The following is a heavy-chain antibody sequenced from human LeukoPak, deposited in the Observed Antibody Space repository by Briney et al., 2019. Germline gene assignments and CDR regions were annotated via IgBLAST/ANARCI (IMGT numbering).Heavy chain of an antibody. CDR1: GYTFTSYG. D-gene: IGHD4/OR15-4a*01. Sequence: ASVKVSCKASGYTFTSYGISWVRQAPGQGLEWMGWISAYNGNTNYAQKLQGRVTMTTDTSTSTAYMELRSLRSDDTAVYYCANGDYLAQKDYYYYGMDVWGQGTTVTVSS. J-gene: IGHJ6*02. CDR3: ANGDYLAQKDYYYYGMDV. CDR2: ISAYNGNT. V-gene: IGHV1-18*01.